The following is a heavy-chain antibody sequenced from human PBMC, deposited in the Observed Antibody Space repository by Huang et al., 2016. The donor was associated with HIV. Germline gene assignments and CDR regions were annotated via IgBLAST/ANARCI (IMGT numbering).Heavy chain of an antibody. Sequence: VQLVQSGAEVKKPGESLKISCKGSGYSFSSSWIAWVRQMPGKGLEWLGFILPDDSDTPYSPSFEGQVTISADKSIGTAYLQWSSLKASDTAMYYCARRFSSSSGYFDYWGQGSLVTVSS. V-gene: IGHV5-51*01. D-gene: IGHD6-6*01. CDR3: ARRFSSSSGYFDY. J-gene: IGHJ4*02. CDR2: ILPDDSDT. CDR1: GYSFSSSW.